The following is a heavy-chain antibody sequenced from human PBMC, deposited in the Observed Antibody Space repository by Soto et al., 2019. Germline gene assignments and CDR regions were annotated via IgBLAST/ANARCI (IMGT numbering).Heavy chain of an antibody. CDR2: ISGSGGDT. J-gene: IGHJ4*02. CDR3: AKEDSDIWSGYPIDC. D-gene: IGHD3-3*01. CDR1: GFTFSSYA. Sequence: EVQLLESGGTLVQPGGSLRLSCAASGFTFSSYAMTWVRQAPGKGLEWVSAISGSGGDTYHIDSVKGRFTISRDNSKNTLHLQMNSLRAEDTAMYYCAKEDSDIWSGYPIDCGGQGTLVTVSS. V-gene: IGHV3-23*01.